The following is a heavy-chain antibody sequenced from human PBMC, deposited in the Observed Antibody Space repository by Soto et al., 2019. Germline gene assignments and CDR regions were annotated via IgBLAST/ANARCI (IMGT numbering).Heavy chain of an antibody. J-gene: IGHJ3*02. CDR1: GFSLSTSGVG. V-gene: IGHV2-5*02. CDR3: AHSVTMIVGLGAFDI. D-gene: IGHD3-22*01. Sequence: QITLKESGPTLVKPTQTLTLTCTFSGFSLSTSGVGVGWIRQPPGKALEWLALIYWDDDKRYSPSLKSRVTIXMDXSXTQVVLTMTNMDPVDTATYYCAHSVTMIVGLGAFDIWGQGTMVTVSS. CDR2: IYWDDDK.